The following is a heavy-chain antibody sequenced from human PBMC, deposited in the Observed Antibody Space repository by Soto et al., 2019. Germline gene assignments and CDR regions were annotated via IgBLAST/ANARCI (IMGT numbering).Heavy chain of an antibody. J-gene: IGHJ4*02. CDR1: GFTFSSYA. V-gene: IGHV3-23*01. CDR3: AYSSTPFDY. Sequence: EVQLLESGGGLVQPGGSLRLSCAASGFTFSSYAMSWVRQAQGKGLEWVSAISGSGGSTYYADSVKGLFTISRDNSKNTLHLQMNSLRAEDTAVYYCAYSSTPFDYWGQGTLVTVSS. CDR2: ISGSGGST. D-gene: IGHD6-13*01.